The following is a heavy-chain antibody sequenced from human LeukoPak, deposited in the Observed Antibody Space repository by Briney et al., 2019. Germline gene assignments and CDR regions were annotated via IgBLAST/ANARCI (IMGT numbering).Heavy chain of an antibody. V-gene: IGHV3-66*01. CDR2: IYSGGST. CDR3: ARGRDSYYFDY. Sequence: PGGSLRLSCAASGFTVSSNYMSWVRQAPGKGLEWVSVIYSGGSTYYADSVKGRLTISRDNSKNTLYLQMNSLRAEDTAVYYCARGRDSYYFDYWGQGTLVTVSS. D-gene: IGHD2-15*01. J-gene: IGHJ4*02. CDR1: GFTVSSNY.